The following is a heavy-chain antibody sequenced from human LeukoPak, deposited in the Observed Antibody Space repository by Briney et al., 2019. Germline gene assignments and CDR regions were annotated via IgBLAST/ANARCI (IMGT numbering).Heavy chain of an antibody. D-gene: IGHD5-12*01. CDR3: AGPQRGGYYYCIDY. CDR1: GFTFSNYS. J-gene: IGHJ4*02. V-gene: IGHV3-21*01. Sequence: GSPRPPFPSPGFTFSNYSINWVRQPPGKGLECVSSINSSSSYIYYAESVKGRFTISRDNAKNSQYLQMSSLRAEDTAVYYCAGPQRGGYYYCIDYWGQGTLVTVSS. CDR2: INSSSSYI.